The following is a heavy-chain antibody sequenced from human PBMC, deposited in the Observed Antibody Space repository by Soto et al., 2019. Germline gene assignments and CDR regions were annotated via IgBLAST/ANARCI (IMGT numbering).Heavy chain of an antibody. CDR1: GFIVSDTY. J-gene: IGHJ3*02. V-gene: IGHV3-66*01. CDR3: AREPRYCRGGSCSITGDAYDI. CDR2: ISNRGDT. Sequence: EVQLVESGGGLVQPGGSLRLSCTASGFIVSDTYVNWVRQAPGKGLEWVSVISNRGDTHYADSVRGRFSLSRDISDNTLHLQMNNLRVEDTVVYYCAREPRYCRGGSCSITGDAYDIWGQGTMVTVSS. D-gene: IGHD2-15*01.